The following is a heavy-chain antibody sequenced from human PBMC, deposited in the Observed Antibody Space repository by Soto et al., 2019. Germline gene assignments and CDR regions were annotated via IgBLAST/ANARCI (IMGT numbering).Heavy chain of an antibody. D-gene: IGHD6-19*01. V-gene: IGHV1-3*01. CDR2: INAGNGNT. CDR1: GYTFTSYS. CDR3: ASVSSDYYGMDV. Sequence: ASVKVSCKASGYTFTSYSIHWLRHAPGQRLEWMGWINAGNGNTKYSQKFQGRVTITRDTSASTTYMELSSLRSEDTAVYYCASVSSDYYGMDVWGQGTTVTVSS. J-gene: IGHJ6*02.